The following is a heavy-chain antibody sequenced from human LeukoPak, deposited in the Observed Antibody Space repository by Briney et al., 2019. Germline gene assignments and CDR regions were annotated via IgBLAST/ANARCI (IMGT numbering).Heavy chain of an antibody. J-gene: IGHJ4*02. CDR1: GGSISSSSYY. CDR3: ARYLVGVGDY. CDR2: IYYSGST. V-gene: IGHV4-39*07. D-gene: IGHD1-26*01. Sequence: PSETLSLTCTVSGGSISSSSYYWGWIRQPPGKGLEWIGSIYYSGSTYYNPSLKSRVTISVDTSKNQFSLKLSSVTAADTAVYYCARYLVGVGDYWGQGTLVTVSS.